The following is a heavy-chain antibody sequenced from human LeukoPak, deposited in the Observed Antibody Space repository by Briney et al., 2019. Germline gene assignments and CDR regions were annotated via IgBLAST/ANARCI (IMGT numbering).Heavy chain of an antibody. CDR2: TYYRSKWYT. CDR3: ARGRAAGSYYFDY. V-gene: IGHV6-1*01. CDR1: GDSVSSASVA. J-gene: IGHJ4*02. Sequence: SQTLSLTFAISGDSVSSASVAWNCIRQSPSRGLEWLGRTYYRSKWYTDYVVSVRSRITINPDTSKNQFSLQLNSVTPEDTAVYYCARGRAAGSYYFDYWGQGTLVTVSP. D-gene: IGHD6-13*01.